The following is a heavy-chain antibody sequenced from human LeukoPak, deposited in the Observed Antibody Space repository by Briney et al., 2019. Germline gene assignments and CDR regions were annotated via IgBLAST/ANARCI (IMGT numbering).Heavy chain of an antibody. J-gene: IGHJ6*03. CDR3: AREGRLYYYGSGSKDYYYYMDV. Sequence: GGSLRLSCAASGFTFSSYGMHWVRQAPGKGLEWVAVLLYDESYKYYADSVKGRFTISRDNSKNTLYLQMNGLRAEDTAVYYCAREGRLYYYGSGSKDYYYYMDVWGKGTTVTVSS. CDR2: LLYDESYK. CDR1: GFTFSSYG. V-gene: IGHV3-30*03. D-gene: IGHD3-10*01.